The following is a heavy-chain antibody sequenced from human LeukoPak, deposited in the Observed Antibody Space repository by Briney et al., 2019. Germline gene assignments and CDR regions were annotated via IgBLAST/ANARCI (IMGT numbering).Heavy chain of an antibody. Sequence: GGSLRLSCAASGCTFDDYAMSWVRQAPGKGLEGVSGINWSGVSTGYADSVKGRFTISRDNTKNSLFLQMNSLRAEDTAFYYCAKGKATLNPYWYFDVWGRGTLVTVSS. CDR1: GCTFDDYA. CDR2: INWSGVST. D-gene: IGHD5-12*01. CDR3: AKGKATLNPYWYFDV. J-gene: IGHJ2*01. V-gene: IGHV3-20*04.